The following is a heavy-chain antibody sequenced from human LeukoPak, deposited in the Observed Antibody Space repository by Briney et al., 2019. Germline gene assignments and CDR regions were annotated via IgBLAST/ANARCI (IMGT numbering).Heavy chain of an antibody. D-gene: IGHD3-3*01. J-gene: IGHJ5*02. V-gene: IGHV4-59*01. Sequence: PSETLSLTCTVSGGSIMSYYWSWIRQPPGKGLEWIGYVYHSGSTNYNPSLQSRVTISVDTSKNQVSLKLNSVTAADTAVYYCGRSRVWNDYWTSPDLWGQGTLVPVSS. CDR3: GRSRVWNDYWTSPDL. CDR1: GGSIMSYY. CDR2: VYHSGST.